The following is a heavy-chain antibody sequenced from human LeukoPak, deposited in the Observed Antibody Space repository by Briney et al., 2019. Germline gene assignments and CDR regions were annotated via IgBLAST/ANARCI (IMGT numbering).Heavy chain of an antibody. CDR1: GYTFTSYG. Sequence: ASVKVSCKASGYTFTSYGISWVRQAPGQGLEWMGWISAYNGNTNYAQKLQGRVTMTTDTSTSTAYMELRSLRFDDTAVYYCARAGVGLLWFGESYLYYFDYWGQGTLVTVSS. CDR2: ISAYNGNT. CDR3: ARAGVGLLWFGESYLYYFDY. D-gene: IGHD3-10*01. V-gene: IGHV1-18*01. J-gene: IGHJ4*02.